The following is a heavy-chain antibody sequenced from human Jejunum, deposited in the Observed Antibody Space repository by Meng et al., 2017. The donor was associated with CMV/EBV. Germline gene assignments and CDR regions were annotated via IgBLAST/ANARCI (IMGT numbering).Heavy chain of an antibody. V-gene: IGHV3-7*01. CDR3: ARDEGTHGWFDP. CDR2: INQDGSET. J-gene: IGHJ5*02. D-gene: IGHD3-10*01. Sequence: AASGFTVSNYGMSWVRQAPGKGLEWVANINQDGSETYYVDSVKGRFTISRDNAKNSLYLQMNSLRAEDTAVYYCARDEGTHGWFDPWGQGTLVTVSS. CDR1: GFTVSNYG.